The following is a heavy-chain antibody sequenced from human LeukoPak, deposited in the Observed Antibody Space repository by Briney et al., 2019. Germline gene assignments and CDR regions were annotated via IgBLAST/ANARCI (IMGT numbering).Heavy chain of an antibody. D-gene: IGHD2-2*01. J-gene: IGHJ5*02. CDR1: GYTFTGYY. CDR2: INPNSGGT. Sequence: ASVTVSCKASGYTFTGYYMHWVRQAPGQGLEWMGWINPNSGGTNYAQKFQGRVTMTRDTSISTAYMELSRLRSDDTAVYYCARDRYCSSTSCPTVWFDPWGQGTLVTVSS. CDR3: ARDRYCSSTSCPTVWFDP. V-gene: IGHV1-2*02.